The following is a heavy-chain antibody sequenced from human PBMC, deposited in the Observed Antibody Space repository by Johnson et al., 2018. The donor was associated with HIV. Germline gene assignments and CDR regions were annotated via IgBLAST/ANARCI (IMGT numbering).Heavy chain of an antibody. CDR1: GFTVSSNY. CDR3: ARDNGAVAGPEGAFDI. V-gene: IGHV3-66*03. D-gene: IGHD6-19*01. Sequence: VQLVESGGGLIQPGGSMRLSCAASGFTVSSNYMSWVRQAPGKGLEWVSIIYSDGSTYFADSVKGRFPIYRDNSKNTLFLQMNSLSAEDTAVYYCARDNGAVAGPEGAFDIWGQGTMVTVSS. J-gene: IGHJ3*02. CDR2: IYSDGST.